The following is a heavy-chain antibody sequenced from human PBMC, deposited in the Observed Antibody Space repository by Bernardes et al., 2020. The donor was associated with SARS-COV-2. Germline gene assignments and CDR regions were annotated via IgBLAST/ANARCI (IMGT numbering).Heavy chain of an antibody. CDR3: ARGIQFWSIFDF. V-gene: IGHV3-53*01. D-gene: IGHD5-18*01. Sequence: GGSLRLSCAASGFTVSDNYMTWVRQAPGKGLEWVSVIYTGGSTYYADSVKGRFTISRDDSENAVYLEMHSLRAEDTAVYHCARGIQFWSIFDFWGPGTLVTVSS. CDR2: IYTGGST. CDR1: GFTVSDNY. J-gene: IGHJ4*02.